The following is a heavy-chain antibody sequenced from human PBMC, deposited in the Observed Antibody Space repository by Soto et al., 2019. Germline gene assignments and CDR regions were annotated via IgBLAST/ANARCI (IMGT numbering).Heavy chain of an antibody. Sequence: QFQLVQSGAEVKKPGASVKVSCKASGYNFTRFGISWVRQAPGQGLEWMGWMGAHSGQTRYARKFQGRLRMSTDASMSTAYIDLRSLRSDDTALYYCGREGQLLAQEEYYQFNGMDVWGQGTTVIVSS. CDR1: GYNFTRFG. CDR2: MGAHSGQT. CDR3: GREGQLLAQEEYYQFNGMDV. D-gene: IGHD1-26*01. V-gene: IGHV1-18*01. J-gene: IGHJ6*02.